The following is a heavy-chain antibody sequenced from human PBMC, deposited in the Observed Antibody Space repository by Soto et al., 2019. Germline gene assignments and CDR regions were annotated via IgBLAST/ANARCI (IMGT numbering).Heavy chain of an antibody. V-gene: IGHV3-30*03. D-gene: IGHD2-15*01. J-gene: IGHJ4*02. Sequence: GGSLRLSCAASGFTFSSYGMHWVRQAPGKGLEWVAVISYDGSNKYYADSVKGRFTISRDNSKNTLYLQMNSLRAEDTAVYYCATDQVRVVVAAAFDYWGQGT. CDR3: ATDQVRVVVAAAFDY. CDR1: GFTFSSYG. CDR2: ISYDGSNK.